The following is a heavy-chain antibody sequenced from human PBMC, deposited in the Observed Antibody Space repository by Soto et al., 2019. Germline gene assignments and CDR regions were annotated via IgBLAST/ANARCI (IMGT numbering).Heavy chain of an antibody. CDR3: ANASRVYYYYYRAV. CDR1: GFTFSSYS. Sequence: EVQLLESGGGLVQPGGSLRLSCAASGFTFSSYSMSWVRQAPGKGLEWVSAISGSGGSTYYADSVKGRFTISSDNSKNTLYLPLNSLRAEDTAVYYCANASRVYYYYYRAVWRKGPTVTVSS. CDR2: ISGSGGST. J-gene: IGHJ6*03. V-gene: IGHV3-23*01. D-gene: IGHD6-6*01.